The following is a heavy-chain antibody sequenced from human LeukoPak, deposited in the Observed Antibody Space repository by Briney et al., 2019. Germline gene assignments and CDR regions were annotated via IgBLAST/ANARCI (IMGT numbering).Heavy chain of an antibody. J-gene: IGHJ4*02. CDR2: IYSGGNT. V-gene: IGHV3-53*01. Sequence: GGSLRLSCAASGFTVSSKYMSWVRQAPGKGLEWVSVIYSGGNTYYADSVKGRFTISRDNSKNTLYLQMNSLRAEDTAVYYCAKGSGYYGSGSYYNAREFDYWGQGTLVTVSS. CDR3: AKGSGYYGSGSYYNAREFDY. CDR1: GFTVSSKY. D-gene: IGHD3-10*01.